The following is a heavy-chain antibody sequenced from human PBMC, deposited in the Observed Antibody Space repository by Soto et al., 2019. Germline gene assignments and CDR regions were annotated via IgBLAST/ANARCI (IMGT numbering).Heavy chain of an antibody. CDR2: IYYSGST. V-gene: IGHV4-39*01. CDR1: GGSISSSSYS. D-gene: IGHD3-16*02. J-gene: IGHJ4*02. Sequence: SETLSLTCTVSGGSISSSSYSWGWIRQPPGKGLGWIGSIYYSGSTYYNPSLKSRVTISVDTSKNQFSLKLSSVTAADTAVYYCARSRTFGGVIVMAPGFDYWGQGTLVTVSS. CDR3: ARSRTFGGVIVMAPGFDY.